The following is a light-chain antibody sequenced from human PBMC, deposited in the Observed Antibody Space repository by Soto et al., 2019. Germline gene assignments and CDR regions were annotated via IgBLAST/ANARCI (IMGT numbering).Light chain of an antibody. CDR3: QRDRT. V-gene: IGKV1-5*01. J-gene: IGKJ1*01. CDR1: QSISSW. Sequence: DIQMTQSTFTLSASVGDRVTITCRASQSISSWLDWYQQKPGKAPKLLIYDASSLESGVPSRFSGSGSGTEFTLTISSQQPDDFATYYCQRDRTFGQGTKVDIK. CDR2: DAS.